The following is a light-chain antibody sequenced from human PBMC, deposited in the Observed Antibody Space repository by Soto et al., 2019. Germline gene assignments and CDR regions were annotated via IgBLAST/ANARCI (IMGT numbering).Light chain of an antibody. J-gene: IGKJ5*01. CDR1: HDISSY. Sequence: DIHLTQSQSFVSASVSDRVTITFLASHDISSYLTWYQQKPGKAPTVLIYAASTLQGGVPSRFSGSGSGTEFTLTISSLQSEDFASYYCQQHKDYPLTFGRGTRLEI. CDR2: AAS. V-gene: IGKV1-9*01. CDR3: QQHKDYPLT.